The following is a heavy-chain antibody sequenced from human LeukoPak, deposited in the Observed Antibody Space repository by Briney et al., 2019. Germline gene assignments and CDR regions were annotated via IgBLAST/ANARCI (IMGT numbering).Heavy chain of an antibody. J-gene: IGHJ4*02. CDR1: VFTFSNYW. D-gene: IGHD2-15*01. Sequence: GGSLRLSCAAPVFTFSNYWMHCVRQAPGKGLVWVSRINSDGGGTGYADSVKGRFTISRDNAKNTLYLQMNSLRAEDTAVYYCAGRSAGNLEYWGQGTLVSVSS. V-gene: IGHV3-74*01. CDR3: AGRSAGNLEY. CDR2: INSDGGGT.